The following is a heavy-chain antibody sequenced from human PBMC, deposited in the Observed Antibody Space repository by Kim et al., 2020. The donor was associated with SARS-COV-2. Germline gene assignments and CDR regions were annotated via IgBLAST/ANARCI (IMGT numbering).Heavy chain of an antibody. CDR1: GGSINFYY. CDR3: ARLKGSGRKNWFDP. D-gene: IGHD3-10*01. CDR2: IYYSGST. J-gene: IGHJ5*02. Sequence: PETLSLTCSVSGGSINFYYWSWIRQPPGKGLEWIGYIYYSGSTNYNPSLKSRVTISVDTSKNQFSLKLSSMTAADTAVYYCARLKGSGRKNWFDPWGQGT. V-gene: IGHV4-59*08.